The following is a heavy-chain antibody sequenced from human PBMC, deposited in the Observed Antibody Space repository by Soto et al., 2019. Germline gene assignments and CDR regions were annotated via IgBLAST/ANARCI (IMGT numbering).Heavy chain of an antibody. CDR3: AKDFFPWGSFTGPVASDS. D-gene: IGHD3-16*01. Sequence: QVQLVESGGGVVQPGRSLRLSCAASGFTFSSYGIHWVRQAPGKGLEWVAGISYDGTKKDYADSVKGRFTISRDNPGQTVFLEMDSLTNEDTAIYYCAKDFFPWGSFTGPVASDSWGQGTQVSVS. CDR1: GFTFSSYG. J-gene: IGHJ5*01. CDR2: ISYDGTKK. V-gene: IGHV3-30*18.